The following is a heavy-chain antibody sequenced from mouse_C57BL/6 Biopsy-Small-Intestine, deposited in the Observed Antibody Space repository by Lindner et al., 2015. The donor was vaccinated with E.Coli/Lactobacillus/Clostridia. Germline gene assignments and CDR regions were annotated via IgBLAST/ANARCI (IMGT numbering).Heavy chain of an antibody. Sequence: SVKVSCKASGSTFTGYAFSWVRQAPGQGLEWMGIISPSGGSATYAQKFQGRVTMTRDPSTSTVYMELSSLRSEDTAVYYCARAPTGAGYWYFDLWGQGTLVTVSS. D-gene: IGHD4-1*02. CDR1: GSTFTGYA. J-gene: IGHJ1*01. V-gene: IGHV1-55*01. CDR3: ARAPTGAGYWYFDL. CDR2: ISPSGGSA.